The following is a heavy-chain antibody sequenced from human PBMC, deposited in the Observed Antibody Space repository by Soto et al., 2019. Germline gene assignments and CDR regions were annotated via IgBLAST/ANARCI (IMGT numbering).Heavy chain of an antibody. CDR1: GGSISSSNW. CDR3: ASLSVGDPLTYCYYYGMDV. CDR2: IYHSGST. D-gene: IGHD1-26*01. V-gene: IGHV4-4*02. Sequence: QVQLQESGPGLVKPSGTLSLTCAVSGGSISSSNWWSWVRQPPGKGLEWIGEIYHSGSTNYNPSLQSRVTMSIDKSKNQFSLTLSSVTAADSAVYYCASLSVGDPLTYCYYYGMDVWGQGTTVTVSS. J-gene: IGHJ6*02.